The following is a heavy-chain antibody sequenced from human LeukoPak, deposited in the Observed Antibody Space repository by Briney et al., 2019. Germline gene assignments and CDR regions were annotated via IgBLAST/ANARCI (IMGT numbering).Heavy chain of an antibody. CDR2: IIPIFGTA. CDR1: GGTFSSYA. D-gene: IGHD6-6*01. Sequence: SVKVSCKASGGTFSSYAISWVRQAPGQGLEWMGGIIPIFGTANYAQKFQGRVTITTDESTSTAYMELSSLRSEDTAVYYCARHSSSGGSGAFDIWGQGTKVTVSS. J-gene: IGHJ3*02. CDR3: ARHSSSGGSGAFDI. V-gene: IGHV1-69*05.